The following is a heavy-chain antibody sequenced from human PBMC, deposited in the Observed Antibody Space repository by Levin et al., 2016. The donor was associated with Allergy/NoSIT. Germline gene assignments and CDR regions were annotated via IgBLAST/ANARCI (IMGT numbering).Heavy chain of an antibody. D-gene: IGHD7-27*01. Sequence: VRQAPGKGLEWVAVISYDGSNKYYADSVKGRFTISRDNSKNTLYLQMNSLRAEDTAVYYCARDREANWGSGGYWYFDLWGRGTLVTVSS. CDR2: ISYDGSNK. V-gene: IGHV3-30*04. J-gene: IGHJ2*01. CDR3: ARDREANWGSGGYWYFDL.